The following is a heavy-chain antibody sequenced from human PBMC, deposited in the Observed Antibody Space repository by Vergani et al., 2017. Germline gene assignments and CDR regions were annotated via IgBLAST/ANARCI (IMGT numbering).Heavy chain of an antibody. CDR2: INHSGST. J-gene: IGHJ6*03. Sequence: QVQLQQWGAGLLKPSETLSLTCAVYGGSFSGYYWSWIRQPPGKGLEWIGEINHSGSTNYNPSLKSRVTISVDTSKNQFSLKLSSVTAADTAVYYCARDSSGSGSYYYYYYMDVWGKGTTVTVSS. V-gene: IGHV4-34*01. D-gene: IGHD1-26*01. CDR1: GGSFSGYY. CDR3: ARDSSGSGSYYYYYYMDV.